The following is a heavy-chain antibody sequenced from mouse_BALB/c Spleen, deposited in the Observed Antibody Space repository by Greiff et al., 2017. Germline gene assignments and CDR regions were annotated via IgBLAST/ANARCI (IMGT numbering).Heavy chain of an antibody. Sequence: QVQLQQSGAELARPGASVKMSCKASGYTFTSYTMHWVKQRPGQGLEWIGYINPSSGYTNYNQKFKDKATLTADKSSSTAYMQLSSLTSEDSAVYYCARYDYGHDEGFAYWGQGTLVTVSA. CDR2: INPSSGYT. CDR1: GYTFTSYT. D-gene: IGHD2-2*01. V-gene: IGHV1-4*01. CDR3: ARYDYGHDEGFAY. J-gene: IGHJ3*01.